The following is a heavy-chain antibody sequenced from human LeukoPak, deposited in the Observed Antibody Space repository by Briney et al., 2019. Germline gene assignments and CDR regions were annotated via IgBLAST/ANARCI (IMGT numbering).Heavy chain of an antibody. Sequence: ASVKVSCRSSGYTFTSNGISWVRQAPGQGLEWRGWISGYNGNRKYGQKFQDRVAMTTDTSTNTAHMELRTLRSDDTAIYYCARISYYDFWSGPDYWGQGTLVTVSS. CDR3: ARISYYDFWSGPDY. CDR1: GYTFTSNG. CDR2: ISGYNGNR. V-gene: IGHV1-18*01. J-gene: IGHJ4*02. D-gene: IGHD3-3*01.